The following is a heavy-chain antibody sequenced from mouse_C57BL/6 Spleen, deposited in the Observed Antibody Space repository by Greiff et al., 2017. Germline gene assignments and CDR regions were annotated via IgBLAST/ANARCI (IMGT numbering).Heavy chain of an antibody. V-gene: IGHV1-82*01. J-gene: IGHJ1*03. CDR2: IYPGDGDT. CDR3: ARDTTVWYFDV. CDR1: GYAFSSSW. Sequence: VQLQQSGPELVKPGASVKISCKASGYAFSSSWMNWVKQRPGKGLEWIGRIYPGDGDTNYNGKFKGKATLTADKSSSTAYMQLSSLTSEDSGVYFWARDTTVWYFDVWGTGTTVTVSS. D-gene: IGHD1-1*01.